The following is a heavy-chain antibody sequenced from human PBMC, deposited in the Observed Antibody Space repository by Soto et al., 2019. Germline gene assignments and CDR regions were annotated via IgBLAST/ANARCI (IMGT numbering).Heavy chain of an antibody. CDR3: ARGLKQQLEKGWFDP. CDR1: GWTFWGYF. V-gene: IGHV4-34*01. D-gene: IGHD6-13*01. CDR2: INHSGST. Sequence: SGTMYLTTAVYGWTFWGYFWSWIRKPPGKGLEWIGEINHSGSTNYNPSLKSRVTISVDTSKNQFSLKLSSVTAADTAVYYCARGLKQQLEKGWFDPWGQGTLVPVFS. J-gene: IGHJ5*02.